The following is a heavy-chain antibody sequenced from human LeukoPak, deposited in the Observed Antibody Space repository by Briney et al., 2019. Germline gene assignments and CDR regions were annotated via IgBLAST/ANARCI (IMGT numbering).Heavy chain of an antibody. V-gene: IGHV4-34*01. J-gene: IGHJ4*02. CDR3: ARHRYGSGSYYNAPTIPPFDY. Sequence: SETLSLTCAVYGGSFSGYYWSWIRQPPGKGLEWIGEINHSGSTNYNPSLKSRVTISVDTSKNQFSLKLSSVTAADTAVYYCARHRYGSGSYYNAPTIPPFDYWGQGTLVTVSS. CDR2: INHSGST. D-gene: IGHD3-10*01. CDR1: GGSFSGYY.